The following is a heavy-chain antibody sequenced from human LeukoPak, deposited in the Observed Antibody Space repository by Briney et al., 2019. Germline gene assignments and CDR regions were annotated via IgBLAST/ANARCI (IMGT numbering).Heavy chain of an antibody. Sequence: SETLSLTCTVSGGSISSYYWSWIRQPPGKGLEWLGYIYYSGSSNYNPSLKSRVTISVDTSKNQFSLKLTSVTAADSAVYYCARLMNIAAADYWGQGTLVTVSS. V-gene: IGHV4-59*08. J-gene: IGHJ4*02. CDR3: ARLMNIAAADY. CDR2: IYYSGSS. CDR1: GGSISSYY. D-gene: IGHD2/OR15-2a*01.